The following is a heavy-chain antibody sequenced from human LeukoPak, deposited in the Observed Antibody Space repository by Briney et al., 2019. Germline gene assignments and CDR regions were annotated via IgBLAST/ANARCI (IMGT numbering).Heavy chain of an antibody. CDR1: GYTFTGYY. Sequence: ASVKVSCRASGYTFTGYYMHWVRQAPGQGLEWMGWINPNSGGTNYAQKFQGRVTMTRDTSISTAYMELSRLRSDDTAVYYCARAERIVDDAFDIWGQGTMVTVSS. V-gene: IGHV1-2*02. D-gene: IGHD1-26*01. CDR2: INPNSGGT. CDR3: ARAERIVDDAFDI. J-gene: IGHJ3*02.